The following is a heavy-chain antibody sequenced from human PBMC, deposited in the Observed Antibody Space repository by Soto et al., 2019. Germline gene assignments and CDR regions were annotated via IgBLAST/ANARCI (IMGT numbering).Heavy chain of an antibody. CDR3: ARAGLPVGFGESPYYFDY. D-gene: IGHD3-10*01. CDR2: IYYSGST. J-gene: IGHJ4*02. Sequence: QVQLQESGPGLVKPSQTLSLTCTVSGGSISSGGYYWSWIRQHPGKGLEWIGYIYYSGSTYYHPSLKSRVTISVDTSKNQCSLKLSSVTAADTAVYYCARAGLPVGFGESPYYFDYWGQGTLVTVSS. CDR1: GGSISSGGYY. V-gene: IGHV4-31*03.